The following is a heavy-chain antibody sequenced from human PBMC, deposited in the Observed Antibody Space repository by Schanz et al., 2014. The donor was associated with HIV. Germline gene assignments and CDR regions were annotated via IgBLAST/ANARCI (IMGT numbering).Heavy chain of an antibody. Sequence: VQLQESGPGLVKPSETLSLTCSVSGGSISNNFCNWIRQPAGKGLEWIGRIYTSGGTNYNPSLKSRVTMSVDPPKNQFSRKLSSVTAADTAVYYCARTVPRYDSSGSYPDAFDIWGQGTMVTVSS. J-gene: IGHJ3*02. CDR3: ARTVPRYDSSGSYPDAFDI. CDR2: IYTSGGT. CDR1: GGSISNNF. D-gene: IGHD3-22*01. V-gene: IGHV4-4*07.